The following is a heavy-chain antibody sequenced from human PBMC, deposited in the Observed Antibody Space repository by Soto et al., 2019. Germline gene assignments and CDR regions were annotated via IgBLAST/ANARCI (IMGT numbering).Heavy chain of an antibody. CDR1: GFTFSSYA. CDR3: VKAVYLLDFDY. Sequence: GGSLRLSCAASGFTFSSYAMTWVRQAPGKGLEWVSTISVTGGNTYYADSVKGRFTISRDNSKNTVYLQMNSLRAEDTAVYYCVKAVYLLDFDYWGQGTLVTVSS. V-gene: IGHV3-23*01. J-gene: IGHJ4*02. CDR2: ISVTGGNT. D-gene: IGHD1-20*01.